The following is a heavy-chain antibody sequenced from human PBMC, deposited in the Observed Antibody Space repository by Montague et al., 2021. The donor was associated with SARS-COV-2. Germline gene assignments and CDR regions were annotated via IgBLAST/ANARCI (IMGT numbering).Heavy chain of an antibody. V-gene: IGHV3-30-3*01. CDR1: GFTFSSYA. D-gene: IGHD5-18*01. CDR2: ISYDGSNK. CDR3: ASGYSYGNEFDY. Sequence: SLRLSFSASGFTFSSYAMHWVRQAPGKGLEWVAVISYDGSNKYYADSVKGRFTISRDNSKNTLYLQMNSLRAEDTAVYYCASGYSYGNEFDYWGQGTLVTVSS. J-gene: IGHJ4*02.